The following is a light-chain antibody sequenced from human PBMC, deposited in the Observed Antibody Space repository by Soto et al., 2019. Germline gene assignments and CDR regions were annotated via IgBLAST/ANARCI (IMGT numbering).Light chain of an antibody. CDR2: DVS. Sequence: QSALTQPRSVSGSPGQSVTISCTGTSSDVGGYNYVSWYQQYSGKAPKVMIYDVSKRPSGVPDRLSGSKSGNTASLTISGLQAEDEADYYCCSYAASNTFVFGTGTKVTV. CDR3: CSYAASNTFV. V-gene: IGLV2-11*01. CDR1: SSDVGGYNY. J-gene: IGLJ1*01.